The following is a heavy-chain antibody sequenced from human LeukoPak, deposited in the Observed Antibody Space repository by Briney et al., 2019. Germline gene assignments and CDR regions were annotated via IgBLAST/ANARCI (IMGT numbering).Heavy chain of an antibody. CDR2: IYPGDSDT. CDR1: GYSFTSYW. Sequence: PGESLTISCKASGYSFTSYWIGWVRQMPGKGLEWMGFIYPGDSDTRYSPSFQGQVTISADKSITTAYLEWSSLKASDTAMYYCARSKEFDYWGQGTLVTVSS. J-gene: IGHJ4*02. V-gene: IGHV5-51*01. CDR3: ARSKEFDY.